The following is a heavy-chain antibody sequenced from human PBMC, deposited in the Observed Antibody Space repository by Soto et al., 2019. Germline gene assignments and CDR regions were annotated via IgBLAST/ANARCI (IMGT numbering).Heavy chain of an antibody. CDR3: AKDERHCYSTSCQYYYYYYMDV. D-gene: IGHD2-2*01. CDR1: GFTFSSYA. CDR2: ISGSGGST. J-gene: IGHJ6*03. V-gene: IGHV3-23*01. Sequence: PGGSLRLSCAASGFTFSSYAMSWVRQAPGKGLEWVSAISGSGGSTYYADSVKGRFTISRDNSKNTLYLQMISLRADDTAVYYCAKDERHCYSTSCQYYYYYYMDVWGKGTTVTVSS.